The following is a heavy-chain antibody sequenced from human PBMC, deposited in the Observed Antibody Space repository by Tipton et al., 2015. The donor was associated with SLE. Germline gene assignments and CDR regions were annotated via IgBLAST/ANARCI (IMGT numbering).Heavy chain of an antibody. CDR2: IYYSGST. V-gene: IGHV4-59*11. J-gene: IGHJ6*02. CDR3: ARIRTESSGWFTLYYYGMDV. D-gene: IGHD6-19*01. CDR1: GGSISSHY. Sequence: TLSLTCTVSGGSISSHYWSWIRQPPGKGLEWIGYIYYSGSTNYNPSLKSRVTISVDTSKNQFSLKLSSVTAADTAVYYCARIRTESSGWFTLYYYGMDVWGQGTTVTVSS.